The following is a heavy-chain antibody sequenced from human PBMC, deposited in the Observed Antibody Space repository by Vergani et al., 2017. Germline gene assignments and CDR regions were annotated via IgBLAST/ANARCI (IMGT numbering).Heavy chain of an antibody. CDR2: ISYDGSNK. CDR3: AKDQEGSSWYVPRPRQGMDV. D-gene: IGHD6-13*01. Sequence: QVQLVESGGGVVQPGRSLRLSCAASGFTFSSYGMHWVRQAPGKGLEWVAVISYDGSNKYYADSVKGRFTISRDNSKNTLYLQMNRLRAEDTAVYYCAKDQEGSSWYVPRPRQGMDVWGKGTTVTVSS. CDR1: GFTFSSYG. J-gene: IGHJ6*04. V-gene: IGHV3-30*18.